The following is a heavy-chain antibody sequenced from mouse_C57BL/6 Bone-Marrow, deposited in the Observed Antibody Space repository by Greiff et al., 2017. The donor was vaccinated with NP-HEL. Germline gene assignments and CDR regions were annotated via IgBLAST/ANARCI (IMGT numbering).Heavy chain of an antibody. Sequence: EVKLVESGPGLVKPSQSLSLTCSVTGYSITSGYYWNWIRQFPGNKLEWMGYISYDGSNNYNPSLKNRISITRDTSKNQFFLKLNSVTTEDTATYYCARGIYDYTFAYWGQGTLVTVSA. CDR2: ISYDGSN. D-gene: IGHD2-4*01. J-gene: IGHJ3*01. CDR3: ARGIYDYTFAY. CDR1: GYSITSGYY. V-gene: IGHV3-6*01.